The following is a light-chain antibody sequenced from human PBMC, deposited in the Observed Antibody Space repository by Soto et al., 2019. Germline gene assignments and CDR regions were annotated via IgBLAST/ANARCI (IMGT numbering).Light chain of an antibody. J-gene: IGKJ3*01. CDR3: QHYDNLPPFT. CDR1: QDIRRY. V-gene: IGKV1-33*01. Sequence: DIPMTQSPSSLSASVGDRVTITCQASQDIRRYLNWYQQKPGRAHKLLIYGASNLETGVPSRFSGSGYGTDFIFTISSLQPEDIGTYYCQHYDNLPPFTFGPGTKVGIK. CDR2: GAS.